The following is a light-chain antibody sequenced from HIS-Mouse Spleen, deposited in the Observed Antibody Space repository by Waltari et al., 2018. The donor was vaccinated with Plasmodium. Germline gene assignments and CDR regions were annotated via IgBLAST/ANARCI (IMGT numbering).Light chain of an antibody. V-gene: IGKV3-15*01. J-gene: IGKJ3*01. CDR1: QSVSSN. CDR3: QQYNNWSFT. CDR2: GAS. Sequence: EIVMTQSPAILSVSPGESATLSCRASQSVSSNLAWYQQKPGQAPRLLIYGASTRATGIPARFSGSGSGTEFTLTISSLQSEDFAVYYCQQYNNWSFTFGPGTKVDIK.